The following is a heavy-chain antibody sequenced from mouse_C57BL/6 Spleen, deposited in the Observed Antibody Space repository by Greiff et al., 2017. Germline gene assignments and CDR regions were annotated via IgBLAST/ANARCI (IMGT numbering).Heavy chain of an antibody. Sequence: VQLQQSGPELVKPGASVKISCKASGYTFTDYYMNWVKQSHGKSLEWIGDINPNNGGTSYNQKFKGKATLTVDKSSSTAYMELRSLTSEDSAVYYCARGAGDGFDYWGQGTTLTVSS. V-gene: IGHV1-26*01. J-gene: IGHJ2*01. CDR1: GYTFTDYY. CDR2: INPNNGGT. CDR3: ARGAGDGFDY. D-gene: IGHD2-13*01.